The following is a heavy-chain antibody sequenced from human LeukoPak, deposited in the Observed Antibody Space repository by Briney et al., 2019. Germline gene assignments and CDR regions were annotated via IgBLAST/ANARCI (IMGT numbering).Heavy chain of an antibody. V-gene: IGHV1-8*01. CDR2: MNPNSGNT. D-gene: IGHD6-19*01. CDR3: ARRPLAGTSPLYYYYYIDV. J-gene: IGHJ6*03. CDR1: GYTFTSYD. Sequence: ASXKVSCKASGYTFTSYDINWVRQATGEGVEWMGWMNPNSGNTGYAQKFQGRVTMTRNTSITTAYMELSSLRSEDTAVYYCARRPLAGTSPLYYYYYIDVWGKGTTVTVSS.